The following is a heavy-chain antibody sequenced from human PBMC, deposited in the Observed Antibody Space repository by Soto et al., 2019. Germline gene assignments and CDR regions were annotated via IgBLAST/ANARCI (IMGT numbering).Heavy chain of an antibody. D-gene: IGHD4-17*01. V-gene: IGHV1-18*01. CDR3: ARDRGYGDYVAYTFDI. CDR2: ISAYNGNT. Sequence: ASVKVSCKASGYTFTSYGISWVRQAPGQGLEWMGWISAYNGNTNYAQKLQGRVTMTTDTSTSTAYMELRSLRSDDTAVYYCARDRGYGDYVAYTFDIWGQGTMDTVSS. CDR1: GYTFTSYG. J-gene: IGHJ3*02.